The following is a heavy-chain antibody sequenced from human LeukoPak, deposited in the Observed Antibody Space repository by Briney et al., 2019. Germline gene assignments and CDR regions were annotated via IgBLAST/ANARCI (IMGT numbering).Heavy chain of an antibody. Sequence: PGGSLRLSCEASGFTFSDYWMHWVRQAPGKGLEWVSIFYSGGATFYVDSVRGRFTISRDNSKNMLYLQMNSLRAEDTAVYYCARGRGLDVWGQGTTVTVSS. V-gene: IGHV3-53*01. CDR2: FYSGGAT. J-gene: IGHJ6*02. D-gene: IGHD2-15*01. CDR3: ARGRGLDV. CDR1: GFTFSDYW.